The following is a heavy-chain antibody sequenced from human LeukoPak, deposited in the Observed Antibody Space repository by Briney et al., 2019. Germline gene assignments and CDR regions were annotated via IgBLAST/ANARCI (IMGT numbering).Heavy chain of an antibody. Sequence: GGSLRLSSAASGFTFSSDSMNWVRQAPGKGLEWVSYISSSGSTIYYADSVKGRFTISRDNAKNSLYLQMNSLRAEDAAVYYCARDLPDYDSSGYYLASYYYGVDVWGQGTTVTVSS. J-gene: IGHJ6*02. D-gene: IGHD3-22*01. CDR1: GFTFSSDS. CDR2: ISSSGSTI. CDR3: ARDLPDYDSSGYYLASYYYGVDV. V-gene: IGHV3-48*04.